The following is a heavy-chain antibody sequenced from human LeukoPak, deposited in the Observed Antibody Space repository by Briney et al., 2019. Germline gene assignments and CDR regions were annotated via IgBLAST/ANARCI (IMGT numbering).Heavy chain of an antibody. D-gene: IGHD3-3*01. V-gene: IGHV3-23*01. J-gene: IGHJ6*03. CDR2: ISGSGGST. CDR3: AKAQKVLRFLWYYYYMDV. Sequence: GGSLRLSCAASGFTFSSYAMSWVRQAPGKGLEWVSAISGSGGSTYCADSVKGRFTISRDNSKNTLYLQMNSLRAEDTAVYYCAKAQKVLRFLWYYYYMDVWGKGTTVTVSS. CDR1: GFTFSSYA.